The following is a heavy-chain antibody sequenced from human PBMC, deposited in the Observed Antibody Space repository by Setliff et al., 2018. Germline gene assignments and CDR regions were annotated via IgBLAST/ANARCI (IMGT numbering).Heavy chain of an antibody. CDR3: ARGRRRLVTYYYYGMDV. D-gene: IGHD6-19*01. J-gene: IGHJ6*02. V-gene: IGHV4-59*11. CDR1: GGSISSHY. CDR2: IYYSGSP. Sequence: PSETLSLTCTVSGGSISSHYWSWIRQPPGKGLEWIGSIYYSGSPNYNPSLKSRVTISVDTSKNQFSLKLSSVTAADTAVYYCARGRRRLVTYYYYGMDVWGQGTTVTVSS.